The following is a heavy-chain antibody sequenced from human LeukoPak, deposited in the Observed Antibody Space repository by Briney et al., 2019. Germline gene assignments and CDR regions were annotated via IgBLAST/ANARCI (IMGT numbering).Heavy chain of an antibody. Sequence: SGPTLVTPTQTLTLTCTFSGFSLSTSRGGVGWIRQPLGKALELLALIYWDDDKRYSPSLKSRLTITKYTSKNQVVLTPTNMDPVDTATYYCAHEHSSGSFDYWGQGTLVTVSS. D-gene: IGHD3-22*01. CDR2: IYWDDDK. J-gene: IGHJ4*02. V-gene: IGHV2-5*02. CDR1: GFSLSTSRGG. CDR3: AHEHSSGSFDY.